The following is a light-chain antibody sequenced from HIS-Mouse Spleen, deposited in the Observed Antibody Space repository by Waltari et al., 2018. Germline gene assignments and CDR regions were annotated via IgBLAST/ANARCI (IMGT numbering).Light chain of an antibody. J-gene: IGKJ2*01. V-gene: IGKV3-20*01. CDR2: GAS. CDR1: QSVSSSY. Sequence: IVLTQSPGTLSLSPGERATLSCRANQSVSSSYLAWYQQKPGHAPRLLIYGASSRATGIPARFSGSGSGTDFTLNISRLEPEDFAVYYCQQYGSSPPYTFGQGTKLEIK. CDR3: QQYGSSPPYT.